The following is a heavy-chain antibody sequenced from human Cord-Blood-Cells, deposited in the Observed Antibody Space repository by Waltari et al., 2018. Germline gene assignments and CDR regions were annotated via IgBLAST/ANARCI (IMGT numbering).Heavy chain of an antibody. J-gene: IGHJ5*02. CDR2: INPNSGT. CDR3: ARGGAGGGASNWFDP. Sequence: QVQLVQSGAEVKKPGASVKVSCKASGYTFTGYYMHWVRQAPGQGLEWMGWINPNSGTNYAKKFQGRVTMTRDTSISTAYMELSRLRSDDTAVYYCARGGAGGGASNWFDPWGQGTLVTVSS. CDR1: GYTFTGYY. V-gene: IGHV1-2*02. D-gene: IGHD1-26*01.